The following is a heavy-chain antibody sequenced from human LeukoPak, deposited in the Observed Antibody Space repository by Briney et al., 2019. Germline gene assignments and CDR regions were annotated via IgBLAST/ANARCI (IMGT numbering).Heavy chain of an antibody. CDR1: GGSISSYY. J-gene: IGHJ3*02. Sequence: SETLSLTCTVSGGSISSYYWSWIRQPPGKGLKWIGNIYYSGYTTYSPSLRSRVTISVDTSKNQFSLKLSSVTAADTAVYYCAREDHDAFDIWGQGTMVTVSS. V-gene: IGHV4-59*12. CDR3: AREDHDAFDI. CDR2: IYYSGYT.